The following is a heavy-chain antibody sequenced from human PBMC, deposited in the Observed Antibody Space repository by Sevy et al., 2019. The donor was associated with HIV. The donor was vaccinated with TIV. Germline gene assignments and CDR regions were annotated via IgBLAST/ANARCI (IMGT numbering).Heavy chain of an antibody. CDR3: ARAGGTQLWFRPYSSSEGFGLDY. CDR1: GGSISSGGYY. D-gene: IGHD5-18*01. J-gene: IGHJ4*02. V-gene: IGHV4-31*03. Sequence: SETLSLTCTVSGGSISSGGYYWSWIRQHPGKGLEWIGYIYYSGSTYYNPSLKSRVTISVDTSKNQFSLKLSSGTAADTAVYYCARAGGTQLWFRPYSSSEGFGLDYWGQGTLVTVSS. CDR2: IYYSGST.